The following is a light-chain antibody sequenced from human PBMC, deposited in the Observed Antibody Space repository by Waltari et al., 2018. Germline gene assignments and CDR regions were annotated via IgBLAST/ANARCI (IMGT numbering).Light chain of an antibody. CDR2: GNS. V-gene: IGLV1-40*01. Sequence: QSVLTQPPSVSGAPGQRVSIPFSGCSSAIGAGFGVFWYQQLPGTAPKLLIYGNSHRPSGVPDRFSASKSGPSASLDIAGLQAEDEADYYCQSYDSSLSLIFGGGTRLTVL. CDR3: QSYDSSLSLI. J-gene: IGLJ2*01. CDR1: SSAIGAGFG.